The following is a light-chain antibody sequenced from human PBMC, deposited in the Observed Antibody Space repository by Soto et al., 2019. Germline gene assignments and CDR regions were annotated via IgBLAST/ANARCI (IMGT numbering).Light chain of an antibody. CDR3: CSSVGSPNWV. J-gene: IGLJ3*02. CDR1: SSDVGSCNC. Sequence: QSVLTQPASVSGSPGQSITISCTGTSSDVGSCNCVSWYQQHPGKAPTLMIYEVNKRPSGISNRFSGSKSGNTASLTISGLQADDEADYYCCSSVGSPNWVFGGGTKLTVL. CDR2: EVN. V-gene: IGLV2-23*02.